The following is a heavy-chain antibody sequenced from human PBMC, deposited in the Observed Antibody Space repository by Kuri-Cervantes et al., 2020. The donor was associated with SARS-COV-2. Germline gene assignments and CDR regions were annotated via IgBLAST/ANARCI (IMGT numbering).Heavy chain of an antibody. CDR1: GYTFTSYY. CDR3: ARDPNVNAHATEGYWFEP. V-gene: IGHV1-46*01. Sequence: ASVKVSCKASGYTFTSYYMHWVRQAPGQGLEWMGIINPSGGSTSYAQKFQGRVIMTTDTSTNTAYMELRSLRSDDTAVYYCARDPNVNAHATEGYWFEPWGQGTLVTVSS. CDR2: INPSGGST. D-gene: IGHD2-2*01. J-gene: IGHJ5*02.